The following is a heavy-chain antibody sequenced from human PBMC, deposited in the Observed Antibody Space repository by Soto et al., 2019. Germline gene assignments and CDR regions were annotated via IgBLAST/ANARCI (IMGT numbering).Heavy chain of an antibody. Sequence: SVKVSCKASGGTFSSYAISWVRQAPGQGLEWMGGIIPIFGTANYAQKFQGRVTITADESKNTLYLQMNSLRAEDTAVYYCAREYYYGSGSPGYYYYGMDVWGQGTTVTVSS. CDR1: GGTFSSYA. V-gene: IGHV1-69*13. D-gene: IGHD3-10*01. CDR3: AREYYYGSGSPGYYYYGMDV. J-gene: IGHJ6*02. CDR2: IIPIFGTA.